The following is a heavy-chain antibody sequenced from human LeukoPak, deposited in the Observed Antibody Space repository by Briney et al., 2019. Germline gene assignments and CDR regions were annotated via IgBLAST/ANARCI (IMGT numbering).Heavy chain of an antibody. Sequence: GGSLRLSCAASGFTVSSNYMSWVRQAPGKGLEWVSAISGSGGSTYYADSVKGRFTISRDHSKNTLYLQMNSLRAEDTAVYYCAKDALAPLPMEYFDYWGQGTLVTVSS. J-gene: IGHJ4*02. CDR2: ISGSGGST. D-gene: IGHD2/OR15-2a*01. CDR1: GFTVSSNY. V-gene: IGHV3-23*01. CDR3: AKDALAPLPMEYFDY.